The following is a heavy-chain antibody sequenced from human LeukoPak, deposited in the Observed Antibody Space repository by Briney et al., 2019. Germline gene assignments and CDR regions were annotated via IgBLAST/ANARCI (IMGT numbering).Heavy chain of an antibody. D-gene: IGHD3-3*01. Sequence: SETLSLTCAVYGGSFSGYYWSWIRQPPGKGLEWIGEINHSGSTNYNPSLKSRVTISVDTSKNQFSLKLSSVTAADTAVYYCARVNYDFWSGAQYYFDYWGQGTLVTVSS. CDR2: INHSGST. CDR1: GGSFSGYY. V-gene: IGHV4-34*01. J-gene: IGHJ4*02. CDR3: ARVNYDFWSGAQYYFDY.